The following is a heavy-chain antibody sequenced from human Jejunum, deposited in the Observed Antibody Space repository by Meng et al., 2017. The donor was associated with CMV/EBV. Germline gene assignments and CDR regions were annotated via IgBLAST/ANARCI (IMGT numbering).Heavy chain of an antibody. D-gene: IGHD1-26*01. Sequence: GCTFDEYAMHGVRQAPGRGLEWVSRIDWNSDTRDYADSVKGRFIISRDNAKDSLYLQMNSMRAEDTAIYYCAKDIYSGTYTGMNHWGQGTRVTVSS. CDR3: AKDIYSGTYTGMNH. CDR1: GCTFDEYA. J-gene: IGHJ5*02. V-gene: IGHV3-9*01. CDR2: IDWNSDTR.